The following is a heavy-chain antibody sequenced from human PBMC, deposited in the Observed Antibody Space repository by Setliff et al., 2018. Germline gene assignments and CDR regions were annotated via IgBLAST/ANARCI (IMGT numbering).Heavy chain of an antibody. D-gene: IGHD6-19*01. V-gene: IGHV4-4*02. CDR2: IFWSGTT. Sequence: SETLSLTCAVSGGSISDNNWWSWVRQPPGKGLEWIGTIFWSGTTYYNPSLNSRGTISVDTSRDQFSLRLSSVTAADTAVYYCARLGQWRVLGFFDYWGQGALVTVSS. CDR1: GGSISDNNW. J-gene: IGHJ4*02. CDR3: ARLGQWRVLGFFDY.